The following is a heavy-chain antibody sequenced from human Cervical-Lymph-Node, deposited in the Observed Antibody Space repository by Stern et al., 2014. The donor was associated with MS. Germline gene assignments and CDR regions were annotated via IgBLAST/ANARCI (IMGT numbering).Heavy chain of an antibody. D-gene: IGHD3-10*01. CDR2: IIPIIGTA. V-gene: IGHV1-69*01. J-gene: IGHJ4*02. Sequence: VQLGQSGAEVQTPGSSVKVSCRASGGTFSSSDISWVRQAPGHGLEWMGGIIPIIGTANYAQKYQGRVTITADESTSTAYMELSSLRSEDTAIYYCALGGFGHYFEYWGQGTLVTVSS. CDR3: ALGGFGHYFEY. CDR1: GGTFSSSD.